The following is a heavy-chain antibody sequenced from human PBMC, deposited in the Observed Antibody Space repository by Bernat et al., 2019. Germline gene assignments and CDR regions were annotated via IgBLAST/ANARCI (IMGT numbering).Heavy chain of an antibody. Sequence: EVQLVESGGGLVQPGGSLRLSCAASGFTFSSYWMHWVRQAPGKGLVWVSRINSDGSSTSHADSVKGRFTISRDNAKNTLYLQMNSLRAEDTAVYYCARVEYSIYYDFWSGYYLWGQGTLVTVSS. J-gene: IGHJ4*02. CDR1: GFTFSSYW. CDR2: INSDGSST. CDR3: ARVEYSIYYDFWSGYYL. D-gene: IGHD3-3*01. V-gene: IGHV3-74*01.